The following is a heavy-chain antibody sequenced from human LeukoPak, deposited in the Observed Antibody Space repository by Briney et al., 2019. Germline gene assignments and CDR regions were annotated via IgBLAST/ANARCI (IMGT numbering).Heavy chain of an antibody. D-gene: IGHD5-18*01. CDR2: INPSGGST. Sequence: GASVKVSCKASGYTFTSYYMHWVRQAPGQGLEWMGIINPSGGSTSYAQKFQGRVTMTRDTSTSTVYMELSSLRSEDTAVYYCARPGTIQPFSSSYFDYWGQGTLVTVSS. V-gene: IGHV1-46*01. J-gene: IGHJ4*02. CDR1: GYTFTSYY. CDR3: ARPGTIQPFSSSYFDY.